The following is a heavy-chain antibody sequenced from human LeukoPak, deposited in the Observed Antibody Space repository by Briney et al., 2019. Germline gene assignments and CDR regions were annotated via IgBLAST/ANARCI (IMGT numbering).Heavy chain of an antibody. J-gene: IGHJ3*02. CDR2: INHNGST. V-gene: IGHV4-34*01. Sequence: SETLSLTCAVYGGSFSGYYWSWIRQPPGKGLEWIGEINHNGSTNYNPSLKSRVTISVDTSKNQSSLKLSSVTAADTAVYYCARGGGWTLDAFDIWGQGTMVTVSS. CDR1: GGSFSGYY. CDR3: ARGGGWTLDAFDI. D-gene: IGHD6-19*01.